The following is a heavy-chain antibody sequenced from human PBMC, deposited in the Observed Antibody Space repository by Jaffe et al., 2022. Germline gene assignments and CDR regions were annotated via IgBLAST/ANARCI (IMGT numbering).Heavy chain of an antibody. Sequence: EVQLLESGGGLVQPGGSLRLSCAASGFTFSSYAMSWVRQAPGKGLEWVSAISGSGGSTYYADSVKGRFTISRDNSKNTLYLQMNSLRAEDTAVYYCAKDAQPYSYYYGSGSYYFDYWGQGTLVTVSS. V-gene: IGHV3-23*01. D-gene: IGHD3-10*01. CDR1: GFTFSSYA. CDR2: ISGSGGST. J-gene: IGHJ4*02. CDR3: AKDAQPYSYYYGSGSYYFDY.